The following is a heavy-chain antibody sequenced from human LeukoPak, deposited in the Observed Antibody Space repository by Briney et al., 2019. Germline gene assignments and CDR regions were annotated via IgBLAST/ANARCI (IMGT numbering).Heavy chain of an antibody. CDR2: INEGGSAE. V-gene: IGHV3-7*01. CDR1: GFTFNTLG. CDR3: ARDWDLSRDY. Sequence: GGSLRLSCGASGFTFNTLGMSWVRQAPGKGLEWVANINEGGSAEYYAESVKGRFTISRDNAENSVHLQMNSLRAEDTAVDYCARDWDLSRDYWGQGTLVTVSS. J-gene: IGHJ4*02. D-gene: IGHD1-26*01.